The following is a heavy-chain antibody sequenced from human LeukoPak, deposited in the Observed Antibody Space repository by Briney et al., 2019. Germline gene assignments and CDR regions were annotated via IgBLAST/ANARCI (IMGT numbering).Heavy chain of an antibody. V-gene: IGHV4-31*03. CDR2: IFYSGST. Sequence: SETLSLTCTVSGGSIRSGDYYWSWVRQHPGVGLVWVGIIFYSGSTSYNPSLKSRVTMSVDTSKNQFSLNLRSVTAADTAVYYCARDRVLSLSMVRDTFYGMDVWGQGTTVTVSS. CDR3: ARDRVLSLSMVRDTFYGMDV. J-gene: IGHJ6*02. D-gene: IGHD3-10*01. CDR1: GGSIRSGDYY.